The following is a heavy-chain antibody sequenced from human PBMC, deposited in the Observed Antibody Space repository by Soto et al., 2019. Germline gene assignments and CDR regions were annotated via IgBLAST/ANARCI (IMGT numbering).Heavy chain of an antibody. D-gene: IGHD3-10*01. CDR2: ISWNSGSI. CDR3: AKDYYGSGRGLVDY. J-gene: IGHJ4*02. Sequence: EVQLVESGGGLVQPGRSLRLSCAASGFTFDDYAMHWVRQAPGKGLEWVSGISWNSGSIGYADSVKGRFTISRDNAKNSLYLQMNSPRAEDTALYYCAKDYYGSGRGLVDYWGQGTLVTVSS. V-gene: IGHV3-9*01. CDR1: GFTFDDYA.